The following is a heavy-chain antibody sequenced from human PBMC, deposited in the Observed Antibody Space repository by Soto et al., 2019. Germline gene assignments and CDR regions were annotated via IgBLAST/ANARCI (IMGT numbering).Heavy chain of an antibody. CDR3: ARGTVNGSAYNYYYYGMDV. CDR1: GGTFSSYA. J-gene: IGHJ6*02. Sequence: QVQLVQSGAEVKKPGSSVKVSCKASGGTFSSYAIDWVRQAPGQGLEWMGGIIPIFGTTNYAQKLQGRVKLTADESTSTAYLELITLRSEDTAVYYCARGTVNGSAYNYYYYGMDVWGQGTTVTVSS. V-gene: IGHV1-69*12. CDR2: IIPIFGTT. D-gene: IGHD2-21*01.